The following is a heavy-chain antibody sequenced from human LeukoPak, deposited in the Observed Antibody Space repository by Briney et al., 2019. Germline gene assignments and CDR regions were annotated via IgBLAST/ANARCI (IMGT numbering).Heavy chain of an antibody. CDR3: ARSGWLQFRYFDY. Sequence: GASVKVSCKASGYTFTSYGISWVRQAPGQGLEWMGWISAYNGNTNYAQKFQGRVTITADKSTSTAYMELRSLRSEDTAVYYCARSGWLQFRYFDYWGQGTLVTVSS. V-gene: IGHV1-18*01. J-gene: IGHJ4*02. CDR2: ISAYNGNT. CDR1: GYTFTSYG. D-gene: IGHD5-24*01.